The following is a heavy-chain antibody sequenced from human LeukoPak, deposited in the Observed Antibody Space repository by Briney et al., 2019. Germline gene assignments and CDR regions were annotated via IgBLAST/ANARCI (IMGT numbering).Heavy chain of an antibody. V-gene: IGHV3-30*04. J-gene: IGHJ3*02. CDR3: ARDIAAAGGEDAFDI. Sequence: TGGSLRLSCAASGFIFSNFAMHWVRQAPGKGLEWVAVIAADGRDKHHADSVKGRFTISRDNSKNTLYLQMNSLRAEDTAVYYCARDIAAAGGEDAFDIWGQGTMVTVSS. D-gene: IGHD6-13*01. CDR2: IAADGRDK. CDR1: GFIFSNFA.